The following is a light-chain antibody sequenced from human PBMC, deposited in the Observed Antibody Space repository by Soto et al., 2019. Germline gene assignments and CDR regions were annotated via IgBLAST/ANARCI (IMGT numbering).Light chain of an antibody. J-gene: IGKJ5*01. Sequence: IRMTPSPSSLYSSTGYRATLTCRASQDINNNLIWYQQKPGQAPKLLIYDASDLETGVPSRFSGSGSGTGFTFTISSLQPEDFATYYCQQYESLPLTFGQGTRLEI. V-gene: IGKV1-33*01. CDR3: QQYESLPLT. CDR1: QDINNN. CDR2: DAS.